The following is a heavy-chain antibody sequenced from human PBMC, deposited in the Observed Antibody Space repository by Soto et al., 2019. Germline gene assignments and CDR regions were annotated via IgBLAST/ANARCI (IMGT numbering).Heavy chain of an antibody. D-gene: IGHD6-19*01. CDR3: ATYTVYGSGWSSRYWFDP. CDR2: ISAYNGNT. CDR1: GYTFTSYG. V-gene: IGHV1-18*01. Sequence: QVKLVQSGAEVKKPGASVKVSCKASGYTFTSYGISWVRQAPGQGLEWMGWISAYNGNTNYAQKLQGRVTMTTDTSTSTAYTELRRLSSDDPAVYYCATYTVYGSGWSSRYWFDPWRQGTLVTVSS. J-gene: IGHJ5*02.